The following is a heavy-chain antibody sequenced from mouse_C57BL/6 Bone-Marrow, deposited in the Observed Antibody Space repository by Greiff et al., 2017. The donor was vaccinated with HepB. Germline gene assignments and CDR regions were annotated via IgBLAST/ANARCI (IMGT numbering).Heavy chain of an antibody. CDR2: ISSGGSYT. CDR3: ARQGFYYGISYGDY. J-gene: IGHJ3*01. Sequence: EVQLQESGGDLVKPGGSLKLSCAASGFTFSSYGMSWVRQTPDKRLEWVATISSGGSYTYYPDSVKGRFTITRDNAKKTTYLQMSSLKSMDTAMYYCARQGFYYGISYGDYWGQGTLVTVSA. CDR1: GFTFSSYG. V-gene: IGHV5-6*01. D-gene: IGHD1-1*01.